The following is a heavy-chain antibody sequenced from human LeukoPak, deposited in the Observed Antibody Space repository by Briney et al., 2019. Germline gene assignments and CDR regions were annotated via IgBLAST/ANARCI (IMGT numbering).Heavy chain of an antibody. CDR2: INHSGST. Sequence: SETLSLTCAVYGVSFSGYYWSWIRQPPGKGLEWIGEINHSGSTNYNPSLKSRVTISVETSKNQFSLILTSLTAADTAIYYCASEGSVNGYPPRLDYWGQGTLVTVSS. V-gene: IGHV4-34*01. J-gene: IGHJ4*02. CDR3: ASEGSVNGYPPRLDY. D-gene: IGHD2-8*01. CDR1: GVSFSGYY.